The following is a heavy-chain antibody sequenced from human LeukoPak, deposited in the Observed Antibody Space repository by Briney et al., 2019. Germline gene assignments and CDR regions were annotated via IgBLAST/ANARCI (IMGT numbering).Heavy chain of an antibody. J-gene: IGHJ5*02. CDR3: ARSNGDYNWFDP. V-gene: IGHV4-38-2*01. Sequence: PSETLSLTCAVSGYSISSGYYWGWIRQLPGKGLEWIGTIYYSGSTYYNPSLKSRVTISVDTSKNQFSLKLSSVTAADTAVYYCARSNGDYNWFDPWGQGTLVTVSS. CDR2: IYYSGST. D-gene: IGHD4-17*01. CDR1: GYSISSGYY.